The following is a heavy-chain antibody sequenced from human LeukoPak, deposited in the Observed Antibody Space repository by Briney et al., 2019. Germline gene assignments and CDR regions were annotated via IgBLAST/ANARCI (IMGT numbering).Heavy chain of an antibody. Sequence: GGSLRLSCAASGFTFSSYAMSWVRQAPGKGLEWVSAISTSGGDTIYTDSVKDRFTISRDNSKNTLYLQMNSLRAEDTAIYYCAKGGSYAPLDYWGQGTLVTVSS. D-gene: IGHD1-26*01. J-gene: IGHJ4*02. CDR1: GFTFSSYA. CDR3: AKGGSYAPLDY. CDR2: ISTSGGDT. V-gene: IGHV3-23*01.